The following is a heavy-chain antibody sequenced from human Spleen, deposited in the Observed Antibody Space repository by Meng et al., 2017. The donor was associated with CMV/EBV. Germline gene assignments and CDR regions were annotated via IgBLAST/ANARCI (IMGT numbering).Heavy chain of an antibody. D-gene: IGHD1-1*01. V-gene: IGHV1-24*01. J-gene: IGHJ5*02. CDR2: FDPENGET. CDR3: ATVKRGTGWFDP. CDR1: GYTLTDLS. Sequence: ASVKVSCKVSGYTLTDLSMHWVRQAPGKGLEWMGGFDPENGETIHAQKFQGRVTMTEDTSTDTAYMELSSLRSEDRAVYYCATVKRGTGWFDPWGQGTLVTVSS.